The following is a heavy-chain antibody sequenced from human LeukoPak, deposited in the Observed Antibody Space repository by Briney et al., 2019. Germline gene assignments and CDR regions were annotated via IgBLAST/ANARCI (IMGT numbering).Heavy chain of an antibody. D-gene: IGHD1-1*01. V-gene: IGHV4-34*01. CDR2: INQSGST. CDR3: ARDGSGPVWYFDL. Sequence: SEPLSLTCIVSGGSFSGYYWIWIRQTPGKGLEWIGEINQSGSTNYNPSLKSRVTILVDTSKNQFSLKLSSVTAADTAVYYCARDGSGPVWYFDLWGRGTLVTVSS. J-gene: IGHJ2*01. CDR1: GGSFSGYY.